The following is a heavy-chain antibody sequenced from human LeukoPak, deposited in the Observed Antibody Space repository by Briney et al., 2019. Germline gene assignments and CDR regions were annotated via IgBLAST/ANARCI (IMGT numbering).Heavy chain of an antibody. V-gene: IGHV1-18*01. CDR3: ARGGPWLQKPEYFQH. J-gene: IGHJ1*01. D-gene: IGHD5-24*01. Sequence: GASVKVSCKAPGYTFTSYGISWVRQAPGQGLEWMGWISAYNGNTNYAQKLQGRVTMTTDTSTSTAYMELRSLRSDDTAVYYCARGGPWLQKPEYFQHWGQGTLVTVSS. CDR1: GYTFTSYG. CDR2: ISAYNGNT.